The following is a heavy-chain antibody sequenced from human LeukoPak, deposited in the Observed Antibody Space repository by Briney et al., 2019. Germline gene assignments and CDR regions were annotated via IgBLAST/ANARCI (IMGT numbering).Heavy chain of an antibody. D-gene: IGHD1-26*01. CDR3: ASLGATTLYYFGMDV. CDR2: INPISGGT. Sequence: ASVKVSFKASGYTFTDYYMHWVRQAPGQGLEWMGWINPISGGTNYAQKFQGRVTMTRDTSISTVYMELSRLRSDDTAVYHCASLGATTLYYFGMDVWGQGTTVTVSS. V-gene: IGHV1-2*02. J-gene: IGHJ6*02. CDR1: GYTFTDYY.